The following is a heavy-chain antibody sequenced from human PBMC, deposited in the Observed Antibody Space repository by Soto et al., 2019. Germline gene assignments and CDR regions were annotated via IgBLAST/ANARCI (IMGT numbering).Heavy chain of an antibody. J-gene: IGHJ4*02. Sequence: GASVKVSCKASGYTFTSYYMHWVRQAPGQRLEWMGIINPSGGSTSYAQKFQGRVTMTRDTSTSTVYMELSSLRSEDTAVYYCARDRPLYCGGDCYPFDYWGQGTLVTVSS. CDR3: ARDRPLYCGGDCYPFDY. D-gene: IGHD2-21*02. CDR1: GYTFTSYY. CDR2: INPSGGST. V-gene: IGHV1-46*01.